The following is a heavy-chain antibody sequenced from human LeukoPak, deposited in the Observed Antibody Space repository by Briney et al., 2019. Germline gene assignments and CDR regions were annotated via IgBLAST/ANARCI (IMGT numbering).Heavy chain of an antibody. J-gene: IGHJ4*02. D-gene: IGHD2-15*01. CDR3: AREYCSGGTCYSPGY. Sequence: GGSLRLSCAASGFTVNNNYMSWVRQAPAKGLEWVANINKDGSEQYYVDSVGGRFIISRDNAKNSLYLQINSLRAEDTAVYYCAREYCSGGTCYSPGYWGQGTLVTVSS. V-gene: IGHV3-7*01. CDR2: INKDGSEQ. CDR1: GFTVNNNY.